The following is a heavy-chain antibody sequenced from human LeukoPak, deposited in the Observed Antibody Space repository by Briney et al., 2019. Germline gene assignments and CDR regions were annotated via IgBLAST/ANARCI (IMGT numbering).Heavy chain of an antibody. V-gene: IGHV3-7*03. CDR3: AKNAPLDY. CDR1: GFTFSSYW. Sequence: PGGSLRLSYAASGFTFSSYWMSWVRQAPRKGLEWVANIKQDGSEKNYVDSVKGRFTISRDNAKNSLYLQMNSLRAEDTAVYYCAKNAPLDYWGQGTLVTVSS. CDR2: IKQDGSEK. J-gene: IGHJ4*02.